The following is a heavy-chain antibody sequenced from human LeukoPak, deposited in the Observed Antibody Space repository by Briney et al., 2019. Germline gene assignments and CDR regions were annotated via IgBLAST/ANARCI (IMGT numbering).Heavy chain of an antibody. CDR2: SYYNGIT. Sequence: SETLSLTCTVSGGSISSGGDYWSWIRQHPGKGLEWIGYSYYNGITYHNPSLKSRVTISVDTSKNQFSLRVSSVTAADTAVYYCARAPGDTPMISNGQFDRWGQGTLVIVSS. CDR1: GGSISSGGDY. D-gene: IGHD3/OR15-3a*01. J-gene: IGHJ4*02. V-gene: IGHV4-31*03. CDR3: ARAPGDTPMISNGQFDR.